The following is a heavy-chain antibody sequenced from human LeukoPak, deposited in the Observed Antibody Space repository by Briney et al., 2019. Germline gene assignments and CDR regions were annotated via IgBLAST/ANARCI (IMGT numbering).Heavy chain of an antibody. D-gene: IGHD3-3*01. CDR1: GGTFSSYA. CDR3: ARGDAFWSGYAGPRRTFFDY. CDR2: IIPIFGTA. J-gene: IGHJ4*02. V-gene: IGHV1-69*13. Sequence: ASVKVSCKAAGGTFSSYAISWVRQAPGQGLEWMGRIIPIFGTANYAQKFQGRVKITAEESTRTAYMELSRLRSEDTAVYYCARGDAFWSGYAGPRRTFFDYWGQGTLVTVSS.